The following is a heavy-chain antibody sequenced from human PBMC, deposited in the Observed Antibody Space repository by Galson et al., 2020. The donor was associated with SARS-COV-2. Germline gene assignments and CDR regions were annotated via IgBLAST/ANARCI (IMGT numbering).Heavy chain of an antibody. J-gene: IGHJ6*03. CDR2: VYHTGTS. D-gene: IGHD3-10*01. CDR1: GYSIGSGYY. CDR3: ARHVWMIRGPGRYYMDV. V-gene: IGHV4-38-2*02. Sequence: SETLSLTCTVSGYSIGSGYYWGWLRQTPGKGLEWIGGVYHTGTSYYNPSLESRVTISLDSPNDQVSLRLTSVTAADTAVYFCARHVWMIRGPGRYYMDVWCNGTTVIVSS.